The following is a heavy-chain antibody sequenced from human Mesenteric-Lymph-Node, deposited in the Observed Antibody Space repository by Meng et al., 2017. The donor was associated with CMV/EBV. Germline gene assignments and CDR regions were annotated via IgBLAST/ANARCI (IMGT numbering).Heavy chain of an antibody. J-gene: IGHJ4*02. CDR1: GFAFSSAW. CDR3: ARDFLWFGELLPYFDY. V-gene: IGHV3-7*01. D-gene: IGHD3-10*01. Sequence: GESLKISCAASGFAFSSAWMSWVRQAPGKGLEWVANIKQDGSEKYYVDSVKGRFTISRDDTKNSLDLQMNSLRAEDTAVYYCARDFLWFGELLPYFDYWGQGTLVTVSS. CDR2: IKQDGSEK.